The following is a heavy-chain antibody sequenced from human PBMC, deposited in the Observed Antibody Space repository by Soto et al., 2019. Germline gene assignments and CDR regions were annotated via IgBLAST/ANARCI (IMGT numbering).Heavy chain of an antibody. CDR3: AKLPTPPLQDIVVVPAANPLGYYYYMDV. Sequence: EVQLLESGGGLVQPGGSLRLSCAASGFTFSSYAMSWVRQAPGKGLEWVSAISGSGGSTYYADSVKGRFTISRDNSKNTLYLQMNSLRAEDTAVYYCAKLPTPPLQDIVVVPAANPLGYYYYMDVWGKGTTVTVSS. D-gene: IGHD2-2*01. CDR1: GFTFSSYA. CDR2: ISGSGGST. J-gene: IGHJ6*03. V-gene: IGHV3-23*01.